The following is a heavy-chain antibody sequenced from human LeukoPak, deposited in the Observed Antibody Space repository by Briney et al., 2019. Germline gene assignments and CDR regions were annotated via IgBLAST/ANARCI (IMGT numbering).Heavy chain of an antibody. V-gene: IGHV3-7*01. CDR1: EFAFSKNW. Sequence: GGSLRLSCAASEFAFSKNWVNWVRQAPGEGLEWVANIKQDGSEKYYVDSVKGRFTISRDNAKNSLYLQMNSLRAEDTAVYYCARRGWIAAAGYYYYYYMDVWGKGTTVTVSS. CDR2: IKQDGSEK. J-gene: IGHJ6*03. CDR3: ARRGWIAAAGYYYYYYMDV. D-gene: IGHD6-13*01.